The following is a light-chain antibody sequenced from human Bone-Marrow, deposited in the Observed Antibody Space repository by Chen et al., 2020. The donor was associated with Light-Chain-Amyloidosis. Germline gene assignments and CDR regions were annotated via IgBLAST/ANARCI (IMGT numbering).Light chain of an antibody. J-gene: IGLJ1*01. CDR2: EVT. Sequence: QSALTQPASVSGSPGQSITISCTGTSSDVGGDNHVSWYQQHPDKAPKLIIYEVTTRPSWVPDRFSGSKSDNTASLTISGLQTEDEADYFCSSYTITNTLVFGSGTRVTVL. CDR1: SSDVGGDNH. V-gene: IGLV2-14*01. CDR3: SSYTITNTLV.